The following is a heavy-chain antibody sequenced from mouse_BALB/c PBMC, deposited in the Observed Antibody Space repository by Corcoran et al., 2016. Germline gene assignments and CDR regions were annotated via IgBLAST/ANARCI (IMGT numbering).Heavy chain of an antibody. CDR3: ARSGWDVGFPD. V-gene: IGHV1-9*01. D-gene: IGHD3-1*01. CDR2: ILPGRGTS. Sequence: QVQLQQSGAELMKPGASVKISCKATGYTFSSYFLAWVKQGPGHGLEWIGEILPGRGTSNCIDKFKGRATFTADTSSNTAYMQLSSLTSEDSAVYFCARSGWDVGFPDWGQGTLVTVSA. CDR1: GYTFSSYF. J-gene: IGHJ3*01.